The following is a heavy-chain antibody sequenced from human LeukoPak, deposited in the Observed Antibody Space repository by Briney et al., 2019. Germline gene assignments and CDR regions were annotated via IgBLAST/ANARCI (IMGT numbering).Heavy chain of an antibody. CDR3: TTSLLWFGTRFDY. D-gene: IGHD3-10*01. V-gene: IGHV3-15*01. CDR1: GFTLSNAW. CDR2: IKSKTDGGTT. J-gene: IGHJ4*02. Sequence: GGSLRLSCAASGFTLSNAWMRWVRQAPGKGREGVGRIKSKTDGGTTDYAAPVKGRFTISRDDSKNTLYLQTNSLKTEDTAVYYCTTSLLWFGTRFDYWGQGTQVTVSS.